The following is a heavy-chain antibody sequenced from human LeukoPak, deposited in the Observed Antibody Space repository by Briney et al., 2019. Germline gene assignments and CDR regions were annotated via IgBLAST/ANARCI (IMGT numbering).Heavy chain of an antibody. Sequence: GGSLRLSCAASGLTVSSDYMNWVRQAPGKGLEWVSIIYNGGSTHYADSVKGRFTISRDNSKNTVYLQMNSVRVEDTAVYYCARDSASSSGWHDAFDIWGQGTMVTVSS. CDR2: IYNGGST. V-gene: IGHV3-66*01. CDR3: ARDSASSSGWHDAFDI. CDR1: GLTVSSDY. D-gene: IGHD6-19*01. J-gene: IGHJ3*02.